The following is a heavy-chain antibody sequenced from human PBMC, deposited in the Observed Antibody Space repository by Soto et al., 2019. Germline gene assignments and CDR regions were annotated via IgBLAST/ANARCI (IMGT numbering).Heavy chain of an antibody. CDR1: GFTFSSYW. CDR2: IKQDGNDL. V-gene: IGHV3-7*01. D-gene: IGHD3-3*01. Sequence: EVQLVESGGGLVQPGGSLRLSCAASGFTFSSYWMSWVRQAPEKGLEWVANIKQDGNDLYFVDPVKGRFTISRDNANSSLDLHMSSLRAEDTGVYYCARTIFGLVTQSSYMDVWGKGTTVTVSS. J-gene: IGHJ6*03. CDR3: ARTIFGLVTQSSYMDV.